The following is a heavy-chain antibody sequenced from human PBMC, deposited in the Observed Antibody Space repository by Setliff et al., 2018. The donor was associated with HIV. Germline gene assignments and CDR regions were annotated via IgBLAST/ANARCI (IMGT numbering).Heavy chain of an antibody. CDR1: GGSVGSGSYY. V-gene: IGHV4-61*01. CDR2: IYYSGST. J-gene: IGHJ6*03. D-gene: IGHD6-13*01. Sequence: SETLSLTCSVSGGSVGSGSYYWSWIRQSPGKGLEWLGYIYYSGSTTYNPSLRSRVTISIDTSKNQFSLKLSSVTAADTAVYYCARLGWQQNYYYYYMDVWGKGTTVTVSS. CDR3: ARLGWQQNYYYYYMDV.